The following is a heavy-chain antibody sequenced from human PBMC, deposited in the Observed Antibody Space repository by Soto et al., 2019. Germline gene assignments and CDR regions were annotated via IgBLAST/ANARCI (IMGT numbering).Heavy chain of an antibody. Sequence: SETLSLTCTVSGGSISSSSYYWGWIRQPPGKGLEWIGSIYYSGSTYYNPSLKSRVSISVDTSKNQFSLKLSSVTAADTAVYYCALRLGDPGRLYFDYWGQGTLVTVSS. D-gene: IGHD3-16*01. V-gene: IGHV4-39*07. CDR3: ALRLGDPGRLYFDY. CDR2: IYYSGST. J-gene: IGHJ4*02. CDR1: GGSISSSSYY.